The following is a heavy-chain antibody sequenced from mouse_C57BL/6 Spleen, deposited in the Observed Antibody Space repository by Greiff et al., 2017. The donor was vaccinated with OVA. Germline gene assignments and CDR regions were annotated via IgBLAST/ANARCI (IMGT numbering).Heavy chain of an antibody. V-gene: IGHV1-81*01. CDR3: ARRYYGSSYDDYFDY. Sequence: QVQLQQSGAELARPGASVKLSCTASGYTFTSYGISWVKQRTGQGLEWIGEIYPRSGTTYYNEKFMGKATLTADKSSRTADMELSSLTDEDSAVYFCARRYYGSSYDDYFDYWGQGTTLTVSS. J-gene: IGHJ2*01. CDR2: IYPRSGTT. D-gene: IGHD1-1*01. CDR1: GYTFTSYG.